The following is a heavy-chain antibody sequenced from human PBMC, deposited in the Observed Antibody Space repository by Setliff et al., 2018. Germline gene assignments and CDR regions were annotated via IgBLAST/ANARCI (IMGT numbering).Heavy chain of an antibody. CDR2: INHSGST. CDR3: TVYNTGSSKDHY. V-gene: IGHV4-34*08. Sequence: PGGSLRLSCAASGFTFSSYAMHWVRQPPGKGLEWIGEINHSGSTNYNPSLKSRVTISVDTSKNQFSLKLSSVTAADTALYYCTVYNTGSSKDHYWGQGTPVTVSS. J-gene: IGHJ4*02. CDR1: GFTFSSYA. D-gene: IGHD2-8*02.